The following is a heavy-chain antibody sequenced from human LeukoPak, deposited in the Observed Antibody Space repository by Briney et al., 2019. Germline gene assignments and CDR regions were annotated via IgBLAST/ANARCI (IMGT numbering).Heavy chain of an antibody. CDR1: GFSFDDYG. CDR2: ISWNSGNI. CDR3: AKDRGITASGKKGMDV. D-gene: IGHD6-13*01. V-gene: IGHV3-9*01. Sequence: PGGSLRLSCIGSGFSFDDYGMHWVRQVPGEGLEWVSHISWNSGNIGYVDSVKGRFTISRDNAKNSLYLEMNSLRPEDTALYYCAKDRGITASGKKGMDVWGQGTTVTVSS. J-gene: IGHJ6*02.